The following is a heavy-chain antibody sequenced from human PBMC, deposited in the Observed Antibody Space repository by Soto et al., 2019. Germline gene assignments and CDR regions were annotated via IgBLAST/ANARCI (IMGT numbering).Heavy chain of an antibody. CDR1: GFIFSSYW. Sequence: PGGSLRLSCAATGFIFSSYWMSWVRQAPGKGLEWVANIKQDGSEKYYVDSAKGRFTISRDNAKNSLHLQMNSLRAEDTAVYYCARGFNSALDIWGQGKIVTVSS. V-gene: IGHV3-7*01. J-gene: IGHJ3*02. CDR2: IKQDGSEK. CDR3: ARGFNSALDI.